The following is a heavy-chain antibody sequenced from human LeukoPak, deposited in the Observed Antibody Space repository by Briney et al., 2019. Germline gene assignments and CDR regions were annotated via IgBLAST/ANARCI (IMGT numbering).Heavy chain of an antibody. CDR2: INPNSGDR. Sequence: GASVKVSCKASGYTFTDYHINWVRQATGQGLEWMGWINPNSGDRGYAQKFQGRVTITSDTSITTAYMDLSSLRSEDTAVYFCARTTSFTASGYDYWGQGTLVPVSS. CDR1: GYTFTDYH. CDR3: ARTTSFTASGYDY. D-gene: IGHD6-25*01. V-gene: IGHV1-8*03. J-gene: IGHJ4*02.